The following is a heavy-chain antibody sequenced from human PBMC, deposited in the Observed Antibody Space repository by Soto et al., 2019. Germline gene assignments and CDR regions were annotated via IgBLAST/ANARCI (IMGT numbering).Heavy chain of an antibody. CDR1: GFTFSSYA. CDR3: AKDSGYDLNAFDI. V-gene: IGHV3-23*01. J-gene: IGHJ3*02. CDR2: ISGSGGST. D-gene: IGHD5-12*01. Sequence: LRLSCAASGFTFSSYAMSWVRQAPGKGLEWVSAISGSGGSTYYADSVKGRFTISRDNSKNTLYLQMNSLRAEDTAVYYCAKDSGYDLNAFDIWGQGTMVTVSS.